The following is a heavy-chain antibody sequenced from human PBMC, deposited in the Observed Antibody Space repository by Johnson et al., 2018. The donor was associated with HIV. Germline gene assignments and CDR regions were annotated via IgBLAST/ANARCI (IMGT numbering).Heavy chain of an antibody. CDR1: GFTFSDYY. CDR2: ISKSGSTI. D-gene: IGHD1-26*01. V-gene: IGHV3-11*01. Sequence: QVQLVESGGGLVKPGGSLRLSCAASGFTFSDYYMTWIRQAPGKGLEWISYISKSGSTIYYADSVKGRFTISRDNAKNSLYLQMNSLRAEDTALYYCAKGVGATTNDAFDIWGQGTMVTVSS. CDR3: AKGVGATTNDAFDI. J-gene: IGHJ3*02.